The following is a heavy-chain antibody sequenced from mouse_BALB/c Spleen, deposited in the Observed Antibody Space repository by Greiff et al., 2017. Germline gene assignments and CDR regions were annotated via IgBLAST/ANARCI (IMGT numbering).Heavy chain of an antibody. J-gene: IGHJ4*01. CDR2: ISDGGSYT. Sequence: EVKLMESGGGLVKPGGSLKLSCAASGFTFSDYYMYWVRQTPEKRLEWVATISDGGSYTYYPDSVKGRFTISRDNAKNNLYLQMSSLKSEDTAMYYCARDKVRAMDYWGQGTSVTVSS. D-gene: IGHD2-14*01. CDR1: GFTFSDYY. V-gene: IGHV5-4*02. CDR3: ARDKVRAMDY.